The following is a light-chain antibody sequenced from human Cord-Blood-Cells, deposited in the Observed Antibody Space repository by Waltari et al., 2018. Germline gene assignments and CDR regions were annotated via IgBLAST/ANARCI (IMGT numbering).Light chain of an antibody. J-gene: IGLJ3*02. V-gene: IGLV2-23*01. CDR3: CSYAGSSTNWV. CDR2: EGS. Sequence: QSALTQPASVSGSSGQSITISCTGTSSDGGSYNLVSWYQQHPGKATKLMLYEGSKRPSCVSNLCSGSKSRNTPSLIISGLQHEYEADYYCCSYAGSSTNWVFDGVTKLTVL. CDR1: SSDGGSYNL.